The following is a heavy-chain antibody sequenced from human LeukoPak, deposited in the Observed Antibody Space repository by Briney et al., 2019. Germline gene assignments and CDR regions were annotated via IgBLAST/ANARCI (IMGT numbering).Heavy chain of an antibody. CDR2: INPNSGGT. V-gene: IGHV1-2*06. Sequence: ASVKVSCKASGYTFTGYYMHWVRQAPGQGLEWMGRINPNSGGTNYAQKFQGRVTMTRDTSISTAYMELSRLRSDDTAVYYCARGYCSGGSCNSVENWFDPWGQGTLVTVSS. D-gene: IGHD2-15*01. J-gene: IGHJ5*02. CDR3: ARGYCSGGSCNSVENWFDP. CDR1: GYTFTGYY.